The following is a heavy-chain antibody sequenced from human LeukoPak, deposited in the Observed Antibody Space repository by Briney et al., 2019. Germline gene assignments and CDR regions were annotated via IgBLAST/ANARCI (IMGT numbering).Heavy chain of an antibody. CDR3: ARSLGITSLDY. Sequence: SETLSLTCSVSGGSITSYYWNWIRQSPGKGLGWIGYSYYSGSINYNPSFKSRVTMSVDTSKNQYSLKLHSGTAADTAMYYCARSLGITSLDYWGQGMLVTVSS. J-gene: IGHJ4*02. CDR1: GGSITSYY. D-gene: IGHD1-14*01. V-gene: IGHV4-59*01. CDR2: SYYSGSI.